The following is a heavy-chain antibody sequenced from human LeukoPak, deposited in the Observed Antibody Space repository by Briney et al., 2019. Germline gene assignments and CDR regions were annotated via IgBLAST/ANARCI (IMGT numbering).Heavy chain of an antibody. J-gene: IGHJ5*02. CDR3: ARLYPYDYGDYHWFDP. D-gene: IGHD4-17*01. V-gene: IGHV1-18*01. CDR1: GYTFTSYG. Sequence: ASVKVSCKASGYTFTSYGISWVRQAPGQGLEWMGWISAYNGNTNYAQKLQGRVTMTTDTSTSTAYMELRSLRSDDTAVYYCARLYPYDYGDYHWFDPWGQGTLVTVSS. CDR2: ISAYNGNT.